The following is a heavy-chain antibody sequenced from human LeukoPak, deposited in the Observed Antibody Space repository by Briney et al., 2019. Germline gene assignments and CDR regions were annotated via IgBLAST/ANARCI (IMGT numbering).Heavy chain of an antibody. Sequence: ASVKVSCKASGYTFTSYYMHWVRQAPGQGLEWMGIINPSGGSTSYAQKFQGRVTMTRDTSTSTVYMELSSLRSEDTAVYYRARDFGIAAAGEDYYFDYWGQGTLVTVSS. CDR1: GYTFTSYY. J-gene: IGHJ4*02. V-gene: IGHV1-46*01. CDR3: ARDFGIAAAGEDYYFDY. D-gene: IGHD6-13*01. CDR2: INPSGGST.